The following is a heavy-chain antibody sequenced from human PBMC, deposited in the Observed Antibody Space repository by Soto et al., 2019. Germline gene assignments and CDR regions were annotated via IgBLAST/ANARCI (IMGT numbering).Heavy chain of an antibody. CDR1: GGSISSGGYY. CDR2: IYYSGST. V-gene: IGHV4-31*03. Sequence: PSETLSLTCTVSGGSISSGGYYWSWIRQHPGKGLEWIGYIYYSGSTYYNPSLKSRVTISVDTSKNQFSLKLSSVTAADTAVYYCARGYCSGGSCYPWFDPWGQGTLVTV. J-gene: IGHJ5*02. D-gene: IGHD2-15*01. CDR3: ARGYCSGGSCYPWFDP.